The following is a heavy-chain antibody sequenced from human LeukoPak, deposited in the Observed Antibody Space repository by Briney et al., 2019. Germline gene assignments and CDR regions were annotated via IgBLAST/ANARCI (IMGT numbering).Heavy chain of an antibody. D-gene: IGHD6-13*01. CDR1: GYTLTELS. Sequence: ASVKVSCKVSGYTLTELSMHWVRQAPGKGLEWMGGFDPEDGETIYAQKFQGRVTMTEDTSTDTAYMELSSLRSEDTAVYYCATGGAAAAPVYFDYWGRGTLVTVSS. CDR2: FDPEDGET. J-gene: IGHJ4*02. CDR3: ATGGAAAAPVYFDY. V-gene: IGHV1-24*01.